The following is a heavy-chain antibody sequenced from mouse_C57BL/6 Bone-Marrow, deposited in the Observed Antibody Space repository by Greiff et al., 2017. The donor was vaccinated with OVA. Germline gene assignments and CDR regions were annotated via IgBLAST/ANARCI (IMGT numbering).Heavy chain of an antibody. J-gene: IGHJ1*03. V-gene: IGHV1-55*01. Sequence: QVQLQQPGAELVKPGASVKMSCKASGYTFTSYWITWVKQRPGQGLEWIGDLYPGSGSTNYHEKFKSKATMPVDTSSSTAYMQLSSQTSEDSAVYYCSRDYGSSYSYWYFDVWGTGTTVTVSS. CDR1: GYTFTSYW. CDR2: LYPGSGST. CDR3: SRDYGSSYSYWYFDV. D-gene: IGHD1-1*01.